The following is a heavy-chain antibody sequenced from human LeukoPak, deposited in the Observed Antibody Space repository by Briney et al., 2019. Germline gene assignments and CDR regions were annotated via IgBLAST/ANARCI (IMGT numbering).Heavy chain of an antibody. CDR3: ARESLRITMVRGVGSFDP. CDR1: GYTFTGYY. J-gene: IGHJ5*02. CDR2: INPNSGGT. Sequence: ASVKLSCKATGYTFTGYYMHWVRQAPGQGLEWMGWINPNSGGTNYAQKFQGRVTMTRDTSISTAYMELSRLRSDDTAVYYCARESLRITMVRGVGSFDPWGQGTLVTVSS. D-gene: IGHD3-10*01. V-gene: IGHV1-2*02.